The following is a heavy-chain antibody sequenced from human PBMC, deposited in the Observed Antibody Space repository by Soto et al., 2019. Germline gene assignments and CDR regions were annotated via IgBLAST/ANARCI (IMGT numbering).Heavy chain of an antibody. J-gene: IGHJ4*02. CDR1: GGSISSGGYY. Sequence: PSETLSLTCTVSGGSISSGGYYWSWIRQHPGKGLEWIGYIYYSGSTYYNPSLKSRVTISVDTSKNQFSLKLSSVTAADTAVYYCARDGAPYGGAGLFDYWGQGTLVTVSS. CDR2: IYYSGST. V-gene: IGHV4-31*03. D-gene: IGHD4-17*01. CDR3: ARDGAPYGGAGLFDY.